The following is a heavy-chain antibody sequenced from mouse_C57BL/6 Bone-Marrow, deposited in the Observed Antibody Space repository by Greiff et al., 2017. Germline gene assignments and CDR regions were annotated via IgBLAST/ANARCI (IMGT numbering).Heavy chain of an antibody. CDR1: GFSLTSYA. CDR2: IWTGGGT. D-gene: IGHD1-1*01. CDR3: ARNPFNNGSSYGYFDV. J-gene: IGHJ1*03. Sequence: VKLVESGPGLVAPSQSLSITCTVSGFSLTSYALSWVRQPPGKGLEWLGVIWTGGGTNYNSALKSRLSISKDNSKSQVFLKMNSLQTDDTARYYCARNPFNNGSSYGYFDVWGTGTTVTVSS. V-gene: IGHV2-9-1*01.